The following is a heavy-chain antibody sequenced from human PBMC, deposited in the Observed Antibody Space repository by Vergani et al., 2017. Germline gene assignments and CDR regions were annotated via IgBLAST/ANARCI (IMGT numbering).Heavy chain of an antibody. J-gene: IGHJ4*02. Sequence: QVQLVQSGAEVKKPGASVKVSCKASGYTFSSNDINWVRQAPGQGLEWMGWMSPNSGRTVYAQKFQGRVTLTRNTSLSTAYMELSGLRFEDTAMYYCARAEERYFDWLDYWGQGTLVTVSS. CDR1: GYTFSSND. V-gene: IGHV1-8*03. CDR3: ARAEERYFDWLDY. D-gene: IGHD3-9*01. CDR2: MSPNSGRT.